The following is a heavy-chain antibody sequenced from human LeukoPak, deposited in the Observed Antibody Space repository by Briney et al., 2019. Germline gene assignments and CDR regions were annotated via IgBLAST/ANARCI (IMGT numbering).Heavy chain of an antibody. CDR1: GYSISSGYY. V-gene: IGHV4-38-2*02. CDR2: IYTSGST. CDR3: ARSPGVVVPAAMNYYYYMDV. D-gene: IGHD2-2*01. Sequence: SETLSLTCTVSGYSISSGYYWGWIRQPPGKGLEWIGRIYTSGSTNYNPSLKSRVTMSVDTSKNQFSLKLSSVTAADTAVYYCARSPGVVVPAAMNYYYYMDVWGKGATVTVSS. J-gene: IGHJ6*03.